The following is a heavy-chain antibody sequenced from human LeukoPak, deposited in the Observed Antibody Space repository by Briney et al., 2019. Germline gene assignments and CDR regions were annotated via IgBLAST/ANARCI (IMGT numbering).Heavy chain of an antibody. CDR2: IYYSGST. CDR3: ARPLWFGEPNDAFAI. J-gene: IGHJ3*02. V-gene: IGHV4-59*08. CDR1: GGSISSYY. Sequence: PSETLSLTCTVSGGSISSYYWSWIRQPPGKGLEWIGYIYYSGSTNYNPSLKSRVTISVDTSKNQFSLKMSSVTAADTAVYYCARPLWFGEPNDAFAIWGQGTMVTVSS. D-gene: IGHD3-10*01.